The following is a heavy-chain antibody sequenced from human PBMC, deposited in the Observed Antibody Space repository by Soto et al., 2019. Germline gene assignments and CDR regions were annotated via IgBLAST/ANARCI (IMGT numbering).Heavy chain of an antibody. CDR2: ISSSGSYI. Sequence: QMQLVESGGDLVKPGGSLRLSCEASGFTFSDYYMSWIRQVPGQGLEWLSFISSSGSYIKYSDSMRGRLTVSRDNGKNSLYLQMHSLRVEDTAVYYCARLRVGVNWYSNLWGRGTMVPVSA. CDR3: ARLRVGVNWYSNL. D-gene: IGHD2-21*01. J-gene: IGHJ2*01. CDR1: GFTFSDYY. V-gene: IGHV3-11*06.